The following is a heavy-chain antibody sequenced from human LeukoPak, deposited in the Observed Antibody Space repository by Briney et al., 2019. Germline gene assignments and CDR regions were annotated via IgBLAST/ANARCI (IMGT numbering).Heavy chain of an antibody. V-gene: IGHV3-33*06. CDR1: GFTFSSYG. CDR3: AKSPYYDSSGYYHFDY. J-gene: IGHJ4*02. CDR2: IWYDGSNK. D-gene: IGHD3-22*01. Sequence: PGGSLRLSCAASGFTFSSYGMHWVRQAPGKGLEWVAVIWYDGSNKYYADSVKGRFTISRDNSKNTLYLQMNSLRAEDTAVYYCAKSPYYDSSGYYHFDYWGQGTLVTASS.